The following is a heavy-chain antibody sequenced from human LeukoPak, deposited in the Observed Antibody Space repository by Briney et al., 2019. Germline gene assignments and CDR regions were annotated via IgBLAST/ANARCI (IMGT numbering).Heavy chain of an antibody. CDR2: IIPILGIA. Sequence: SVKVSCKASGGTFSSYTISWVRQAPGQGLEWMGRIIPILGIANYAQKFQGRVTITADNSTSTAYMELSSLRSEDTAVYYCASPRALYCSSTSCQTANGAFDIWGQGTMVTVSS. CDR1: GGTFSSYT. D-gene: IGHD2-2*01. J-gene: IGHJ3*02. V-gene: IGHV1-69*02. CDR3: ASPRALYCSSTSCQTANGAFDI.